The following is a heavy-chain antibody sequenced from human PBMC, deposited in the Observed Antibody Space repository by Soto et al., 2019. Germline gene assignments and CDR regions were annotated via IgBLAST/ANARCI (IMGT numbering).Heavy chain of an antibody. CDR3: ARDITGLNWCDP. D-gene: IGHD1-20*01. Sequence: QLQLQESGPGLVKPSETLSLTCTVSGGSISSSSYYWGWIRQPPGKGLEWIGSIYYSGSTSYNPSLKSRVTISVDTSKNQFSLKLSSVTAADTAVYYCARDITGLNWCDPWGQGTLVTVSS. CDR1: GGSISSSSYY. V-gene: IGHV4-39*02. CDR2: IYYSGST. J-gene: IGHJ5*02.